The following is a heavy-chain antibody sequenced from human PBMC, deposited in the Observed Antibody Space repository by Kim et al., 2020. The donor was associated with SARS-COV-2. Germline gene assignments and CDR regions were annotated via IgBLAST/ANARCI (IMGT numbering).Heavy chain of an antibody. CDR3: VRDPSFGAVDY. D-gene: IGHD3-10*01. J-gene: IGHJ4*02. V-gene: IGHV3-7*03. Sequence: YYVDSVKGRFTNSRDNAKRSLYLQMNSLRDDDTAVYYCVRDPSFGAVDYWGQGTLVTVCS.